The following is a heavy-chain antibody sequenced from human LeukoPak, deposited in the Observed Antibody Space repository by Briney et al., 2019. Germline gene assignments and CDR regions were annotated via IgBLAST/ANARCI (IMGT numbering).Heavy chain of an antibody. D-gene: IGHD3-10*01. CDR3: ARGSGNSFDY. V-gene: IGHV3-48*02. CDR2: ISSSSSAM. Sequence: GGSLRLSCAASGFTFSSYSMSWVRQAPGKGLEWVSYISSSSSAMYYADSMKGRFTISRDDAKNSLYLQMNNLRDEDTAVYYCARGSGNSFDYWGQGALVTVSS. J-gene: IGHJ4*02. CDR1: GFTFSSYS.